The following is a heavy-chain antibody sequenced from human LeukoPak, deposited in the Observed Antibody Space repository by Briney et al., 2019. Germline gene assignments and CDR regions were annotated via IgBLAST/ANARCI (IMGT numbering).Heavy chain of an antibody. CDR1: GFSVSVNY. CDR2: IHTDGNK. D-gene: IGHD6-13*01. V-gene: IGHV3-53*05. Sequence: GGSLRLSCEISGFSVSVNYINWVRQAPGKGLEWVSVIHTDGNKYYADSVKGRFTISRDNSKNTLYLQMNSLRAEDTAVYYCARDGYSSSSLDYWGQGTLVTVSS. J-gene: IGHJ4*02. CDR3: ARDGYSSSSLDY.